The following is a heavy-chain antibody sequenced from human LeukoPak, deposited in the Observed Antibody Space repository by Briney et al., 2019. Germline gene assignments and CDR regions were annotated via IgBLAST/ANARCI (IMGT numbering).Heavy chain of an antibody. Sequence: GESLKISWKGYGYSFTNYWIGWVGQMPGKGLEWMGTIYPGVFDTRYSPSFQGQATISADKSISPAYLQWSSLRASDTAMYYCARHGIGSTSRQAMDVWGQGTTVTVSS. V-gene: IGHV5-51*01. J-gene: IGHJ6*02. CDR2: IYPGVFDT. CDR1: GYSFTNYW. D-gene: IGHD2-2*01. CDR3: ARHGIGSTSRQAMDV.